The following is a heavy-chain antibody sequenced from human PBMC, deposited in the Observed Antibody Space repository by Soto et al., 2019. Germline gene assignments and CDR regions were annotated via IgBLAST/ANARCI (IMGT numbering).Heavy chain of an antibody. J-gene: IGHJ3*02. CDR3: AKGVYSSSRTGAFDI. D-gene: IGHD6-13*01. CDR2: ISSSSSYI. Sequence: GGSLRLSCAASGFTFSSYSMNWVRQAPGKGLEWVSSISSSSSYIYYADSVKGRFTISRDNAKNSLYLQMNSLRAEDTAVYYCAKGVYSSSRTGAFDIWGQGTMVTVSS. V-gene: IGHV3-21*04. CDR1: GFTFSSYS.